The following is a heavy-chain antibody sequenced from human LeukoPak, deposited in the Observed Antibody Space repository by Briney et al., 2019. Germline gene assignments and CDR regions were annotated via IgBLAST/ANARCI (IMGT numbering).Heavy chain of an antibody. CDR3: ARVTDYYDSSGYYVVFDY. CDR2: ISDRGDST. V-gene: IGHV3-23*01. Sequence: GGSLRLSCAASGFSVTTYAMGWVRQAPGKGLEWVSVISDRGDSTHYADSVKGRFTISRDNAKNSLYLQMSSLRAEDTAVYYCARVTDYYDSSGYYVVFDYWGQGTLVTVSS. D-gene: IGHD3-22*01. J-gene: IGHJ4*02. CDR1: GFSVTTYA.